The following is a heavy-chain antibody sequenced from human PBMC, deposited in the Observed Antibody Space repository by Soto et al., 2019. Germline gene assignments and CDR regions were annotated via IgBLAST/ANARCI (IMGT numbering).Heavy chain of an antibody. CDR3: ARESEDLTSNFDY. V-gene: IGHV3-21*06. Sequence: GGSLRLSFYASGFTFTRYSMNWVRQAPGKGLEWVSSISSTTNYIYYGDSMKGRFTISRDNAKNSLYLEMNSLRAEDTAVYYCARESEDLTSNFDYWGQGTLVTVSS. CDR1: GFTFTRYS. CDR2: ISSTTNYI. J-gene: IGHJ4*02.